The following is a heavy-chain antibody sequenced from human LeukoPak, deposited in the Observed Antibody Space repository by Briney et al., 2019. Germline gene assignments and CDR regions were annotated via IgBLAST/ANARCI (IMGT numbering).Heavy chain of an antibody. CDR3: ARRVISEFSIDKGNWLDP. J-gene: IGHJ5*02. D-gene: IGHD3-3*02. CDR2: IAASGTT. V-gene: IGHV4-4*08. Sequence: SETLSLTCSVSGGSIESYYWSWIRQPPGKGLEFIGYIAASGTTKHNPSLKSRVTLSMDTSKNQFSLKLRSVTAADTAVYYCARRVISEFSIDKGNWLDPWGQGTLVTVSS. CDR1: GGSIESYY.